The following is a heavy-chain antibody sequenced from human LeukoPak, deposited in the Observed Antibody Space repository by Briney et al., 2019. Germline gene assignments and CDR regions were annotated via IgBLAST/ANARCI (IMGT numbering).Heavy chain of an antibody. CDR2: INSDGSST. CDR1: GLTFRSSL. V-gene: IGHV3-74*01. Sequence: GGSLRLSCAASGLTFRSSLHWVRQAPGKGLVWVSRINSDGSSTSYADSVKGRFTISRDNAKNTLYLQMNSLRAEDTAVYYCARDRVAAAGTGYYYYMDVWGKGTTVTVSS. CDR3: ARDRVAAAGTGYYYYMDV. D-gene: IGHD6-13*01. J-gene: IGHJ6*03.